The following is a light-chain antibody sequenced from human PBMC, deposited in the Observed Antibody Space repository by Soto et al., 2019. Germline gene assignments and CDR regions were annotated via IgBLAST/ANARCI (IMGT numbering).Light chain of an antibody. CDR2: DAS. Sequence: IQMTQFPATLTASVGDRVTITCRASQSTANWLAWYQQKPGKAPKVVIYDASSLGSGVPSRFSGSGSGTEFTLTISSLQPDDFATYYCRQYTSFPYSFGQWTKVDIK. CDR1: QSTANW. CDR3: RQYTSFPYS. J-gene: IGKJ2*03. V-gene: IGKV1-5*01.